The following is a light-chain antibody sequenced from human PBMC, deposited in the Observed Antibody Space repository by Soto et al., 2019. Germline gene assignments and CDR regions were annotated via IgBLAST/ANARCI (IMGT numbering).Light chain of an antibody. CDR2: AAS. J-gene: IGKJ1*01. V-gene: IGKV3-15*01. CDR1: QSVSNK. Sequence: EIVMTQSPATLSVSPGERATLSCRASQSVSNKLVWYQQKPGQAPRLLIYAASTRATGIPARFSGSGSETEFTLTISSLQSEDLAVYYCQQYANLPKTFGQGTRVEIK. CDR3: QQYANLPKT.